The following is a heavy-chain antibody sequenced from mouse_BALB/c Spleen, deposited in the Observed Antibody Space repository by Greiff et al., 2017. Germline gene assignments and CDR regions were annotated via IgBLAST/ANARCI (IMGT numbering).Heavy chain of an antibody. CDR2: IWTGGGT. CDR3: VRGYYDYSWFAY. CDR1: GFSLTSYD. Sequence: VQLKESGPGLVAPSQSLSITCTVSGFSLTSYDISWIRQPPGKGLEWLGVIWTGGGTNYNSAFMSRLSISKDNSKSQVFLKMNSLQTDDTAIYYCVRGYYDYSWFAYWGQGTLVTVSA. D-gene: IGHD2-4*01. V-gene: IGHV2-9-2*01. J-gene: IGHJ3*01.